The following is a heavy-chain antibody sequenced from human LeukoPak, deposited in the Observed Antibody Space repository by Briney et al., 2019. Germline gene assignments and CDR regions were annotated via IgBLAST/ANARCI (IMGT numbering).Heavy chain of an antibody. J-gene: IGHJ6*02. V-gene: IGHV1-69*04. D-gene: IGHD3-22*01. CDR3: AGPNYYDSSGYFPRYYYGMDV. CDR2: IIPILGIA. CDR1: GGTFSSYA. Sequence: ASVKVSCKASGGTFSSYAISWVRQAPGQGLEWMGRIIPILGIANYAQKFQGRVTITADKSTSTAYMELSSLRSEDTAVYYCAGPNYYDSSGYFPRYYYGMDVWGQGTAVTVSS.